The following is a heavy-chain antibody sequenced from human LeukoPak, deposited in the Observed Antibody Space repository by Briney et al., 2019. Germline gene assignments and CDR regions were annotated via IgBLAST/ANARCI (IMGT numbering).Heavy chain of an antibody. CDR1: GFTFSSYA. CDR2: IKQDGSEK. J-gene: IGHJ4*02. D-gene: IGHD6-13*01. V-gene: IGHV3-7*03. CDR3: ARFRSSSWTRFDY. Sequence: GGSLRLSCAASGFTFSSYAMSWVRQAPGKGLEWVANIKQDGSEKYYVDSMKGRFTISRDNAKNSLYLQMNSLRAEDTAVYYCARFRSSSWTRFDYWGQGTLVTVSS.